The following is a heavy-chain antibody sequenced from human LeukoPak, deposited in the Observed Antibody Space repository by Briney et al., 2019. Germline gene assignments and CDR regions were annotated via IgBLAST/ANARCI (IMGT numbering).Heavy chain of an antibody. V-gene: IGHV3-23*01. J-gene: IGHJ5*01. Sequence: GGSLRLSCAASGFTFSSYVMNWVRQAPGKGLEWVSGSSGSGSSTYYLDSVKGRFTISRDNSKNTLYLQINSLRAEDTAVYYCAKNYYDSSGYYNWFDSWGQGTLVTVSS. D-gene: IGHD3-22*01. CDR2: SSGSGSST. CDR1: GFTFSSYV. CDR3: AKNYYDSSGYYNWFDS.